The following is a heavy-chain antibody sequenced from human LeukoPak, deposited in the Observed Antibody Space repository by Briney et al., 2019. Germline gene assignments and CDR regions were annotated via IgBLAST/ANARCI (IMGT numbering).Heavy chain of an antibody. Sequence: PGGSLRLSCATSGFTFSSYGMHWVRQAPGKGLEWVAVIWYDGSNKYYADSVKGRFTISRDNAKNSLYLQMNSLRDEDTAVYYCARDSNNIYYYGSGSTEDYWGQGTLVTVSS. V-gene: IGHV3-33*01. J-gene: IGHJ4*02. CDR3: ARDSNNIYYYGSGSTEDY. CDR2: IWYDGSNK. D-gene: IGHD3-10*01. CDR1: GFTFSSYG.